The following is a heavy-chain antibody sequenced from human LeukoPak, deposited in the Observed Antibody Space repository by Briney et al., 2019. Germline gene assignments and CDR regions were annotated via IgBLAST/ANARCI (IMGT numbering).Heavy chain of an antibody. V-gene: IGHV3-30*03. CDR2: VSSDGGTK. Sequence: GGSLGLSCTASKFTFSNYGMQWVRQAPGKGLEWVAVVSSDGGTKYYADSVKGRFTISRDNSRSTLYLQMNSLRPEDTAIYYCAREGYYGSGSPPSLYFDYWGQGTLVTVSS. J-gene: IGHJ4*02. CDR3: AREGYYGSGSPPSLYFDY. CDR1: KFTFSNYG. D-gene: IGHD3-10*01.